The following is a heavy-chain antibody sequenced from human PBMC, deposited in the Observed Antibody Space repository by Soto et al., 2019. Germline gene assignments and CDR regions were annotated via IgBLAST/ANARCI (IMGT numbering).Heavy chain of an antibody. CDR2: IKSKSDGATT. CDR3: TTGLTIFGVVIDP. Sequence: XVSLRLSFAASGFTFSNALMTWVRQAPGKGLEWVGRIKSKSDGATTDYAAPVRGRFIISRDDSKNTLYLQMNSLKTEDTAVYYCTTGLTIFGVVIDPWGQGTLVTVSS. V-gene: IGHV3-15*01. J-gene: IGHJ5*02. D-gene: IGHD3-3*01. CDR1: GFTFSNAL.